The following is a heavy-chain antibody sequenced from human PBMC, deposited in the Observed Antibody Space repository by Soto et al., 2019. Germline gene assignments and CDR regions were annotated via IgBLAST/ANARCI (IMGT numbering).Heavy chain of an antibody. CDR1: GGSFSGYY. D-gene: IGHD2-2*01. CDR3: ARGHGIVVVPAAANPFDY. J-gene: IGHJ4*02. CDR2: INHSGST. V-gene: IGHV4-34*01. Sequence: SETLSLTCAVYGGSFSGYYWSWIRQPPGKGLEWIGEINHSGSTNYNPSLKSRVTISVDTSKNQFSLKLSSVTAADTAVYYCARGHGIVVVPAAANPFDYWGQGTLVTVSS.